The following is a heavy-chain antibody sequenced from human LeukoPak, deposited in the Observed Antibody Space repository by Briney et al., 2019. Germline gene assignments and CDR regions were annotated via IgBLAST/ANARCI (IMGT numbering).Heavy chain of an antibody. CDR2: IFYSGTT. CDR3: ARYGSPFDS. V-gene: IGHV4-31*03. J-gene: IGHJ4*02. Sequence: FTISGGSISSGGDYWSSIRQHPGKGLEFIGYIFYSGTTYYNPSLKIRVSISLNTSLNQFSLKVISVTAADTGVYYCARYGSPFDSWGQGTLVTVSS. CDR1: GGSISSGGDY. D-gene: IGHD4-17*01.